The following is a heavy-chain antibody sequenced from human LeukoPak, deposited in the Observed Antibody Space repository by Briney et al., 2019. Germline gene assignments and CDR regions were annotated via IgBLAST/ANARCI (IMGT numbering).Heavy chain of an antibody. D-gene: IGHD2-2*02. CDR3: ARVGSRVVVPAAILHYYYYMDV. J-gene: IGHJ6*03. V-gene: IGHV1-2*02. CDR1: GYTFTGYY. CDR2: INPNSGGT. Sequence: ASVKVSCKASGYTFTGYYMHWVRQAPGQGLEWMGWINPNSGGTNYAQKFQGRVTMTRDTSISTAYMELSRLRSDDTAVYYCARVGSRVVVPAAILHYYYYMDVWGKGTTVTVSS.